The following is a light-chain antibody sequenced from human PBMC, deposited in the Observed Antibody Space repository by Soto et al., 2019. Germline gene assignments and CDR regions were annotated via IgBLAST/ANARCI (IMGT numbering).Light chain of an antibody. CDR1: QSVSSN. CDR2: DVS. V-gene: IGKV3D-15*01. CDR3: QQYNNWPLT. Sequence: EIVMTQSPATLSVSPGERATLSCWASQSVSSNLAWYQQKPGQAPRLLIYDVSTRATGIPTRFSGSGSVTEFTLTISSLQSEDFAAYYCQQYNNWPLTFGGGTKVEIK. J-gene: IGKJ4*01.